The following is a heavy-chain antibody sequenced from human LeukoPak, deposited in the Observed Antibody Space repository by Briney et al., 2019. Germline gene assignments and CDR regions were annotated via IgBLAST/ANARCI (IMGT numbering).Heavy chain of an antibody. CDR2: IGAAGAHT. J-gene: IGHJ3*02. Sequence: GGSLRLYSAASGFRFSYHDMHWVRQAPGKGLEFVSSIGAAGAHTFYADSVKGRFTISRDNFQSTMYLQMDGLRPEDSAVYYCARELGGTKTGGFDIWGQGTVVTVSS. V-gene: IGHV3-64*02. D-gene: IGHD1-14*01. CDR1: GFRFSYHD. CDR3: ARELGGTKTGGFDI.